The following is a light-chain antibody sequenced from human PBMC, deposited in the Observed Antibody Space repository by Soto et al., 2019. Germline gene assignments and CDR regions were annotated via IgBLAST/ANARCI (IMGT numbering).Light chain of an antibody. J-gene: IGKJ2*01. CDR3: HQYATSPFT. V-gene: IGKV3-20*01. Sequence: MVLTQCPGTLSVSPGERATVSCRASETIGRAYFAWYQHRPGRTPRLVLSATSNRAAGIPDRFGGSGSGADFTLTISGVEPEDFAVSDCHQYATSPFTFGQGTKLE. CDR1: ETIGRAY. CDR2: ATS.